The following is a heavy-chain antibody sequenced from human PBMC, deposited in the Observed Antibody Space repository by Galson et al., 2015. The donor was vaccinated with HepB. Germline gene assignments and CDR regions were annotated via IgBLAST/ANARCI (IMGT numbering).Heavy chain of an antibody. V-gene: IGHV1-24*01. D-gene: IGHD1-26*01. J-gene: IGHJ3*02. Sequence: SVKVSCKVSGYTLTELSMHWVRQAPGKGLEWMGGFDPEDGETIYAQKFQGRVTMTEDTSTDTAYMELSSLRSEDTAVYCCATLLVGATTEHDAFDIWGQGTMVTVSS. CDR1: GYTLTELS. CDR2: FDPEDGET. CDR3: ATLLVGATTEHDAFDI.